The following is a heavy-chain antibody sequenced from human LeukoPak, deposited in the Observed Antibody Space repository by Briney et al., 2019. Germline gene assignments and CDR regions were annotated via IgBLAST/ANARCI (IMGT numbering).Heavy chain of an antibody. CDR3: ARHGENLGY. Sequence: PSETLSLTCAVYGGSFSGYYWSWIRQPPGKGLEWIGEINHSGSTNYNPSLKSRVTISVDTSKNQFSLKLSSVTAADTAVYYCARHGENLGYWGQGTLVTVSS. J-gene: IGHJ4*02. V-gene: IGHV4-34*01. D-gene: IGHD7-27*01. CDR2: INHSGST. CDR1: GGSFSGYY.